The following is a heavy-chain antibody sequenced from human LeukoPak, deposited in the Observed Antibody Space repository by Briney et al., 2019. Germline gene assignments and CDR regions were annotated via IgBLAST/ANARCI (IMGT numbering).Heavy chain of an antibody. CDR2: IYYSGST. Sequence: SETLSLTCTVSGGSISSYYWSWIRQPPGKGLEWIGYIYYSGSTNYNPSLKSRVTMSVDTSKNQFSLKLSSVTAADTAVYYCARDRYGLYYMDVWGKGTTVTISS. CDR3: ARDRYGLYYMDV. D-gene: IGHD3-16*02. V-gene: IGHV4-59*12. CDR1: GGSISSYY. J-gene: IGHJ6*03.